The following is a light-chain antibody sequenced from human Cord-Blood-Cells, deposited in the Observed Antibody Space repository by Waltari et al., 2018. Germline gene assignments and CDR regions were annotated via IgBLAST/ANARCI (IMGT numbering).Light chain of an antibody. CDR3: SSYTSSSTYV. CDR1: SSDAGGYNY. J-gene: IGLJ1*01. CDR2: DVS. Sequence: QSALTQPASVSGSPGQSITISCTGTSSDAGGYNYVSWYQQHPGKAPKLMIYDVSNRPPGVSNRFSGSKSGNTASLTISGLQAEDEADYYCSSYTSSSTYVFGTGTKVTVL. V-gene: IGLV2-14*01.